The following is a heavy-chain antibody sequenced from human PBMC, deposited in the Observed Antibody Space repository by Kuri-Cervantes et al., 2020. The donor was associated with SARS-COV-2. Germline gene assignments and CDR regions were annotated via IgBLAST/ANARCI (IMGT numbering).Heavy chain of an antibody. CDR2: ISSSSSYI. D-gene: IGHD5-12*01. CDR3: ARGISYSGYDLDY. Sequence: SLKISCASSGFTFSSYSMNWVRQAPGKGLEWVSSISSSSSYIYYADSVKGRFTISRENAKNSLCLQMNSLRAEDTAVYYCARGISYSGYDLDYWGQGTLVTVSS. V-gene: IGHV3-21*01. CDR1: GFTFSSYS. J-gene: IGHJ4*02.